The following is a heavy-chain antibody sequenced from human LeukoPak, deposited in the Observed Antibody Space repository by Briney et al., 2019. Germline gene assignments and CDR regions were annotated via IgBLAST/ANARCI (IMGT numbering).Heavy chain of an antibody. V-gene: IGHV3-48*01. Sequence: GGSLRLSCAASGFTFSSYSMNWVRQAPGKGLEWVSYISSSSSTIYYADSVKGRFTISRDNAKNSLYLQMNSLRAGDTAVYYCARASGTYSGSYWGQGTLVTASS. J-gene: IGHJ4*02. CDR2: ISSSSSTI. D-gene: IGHD1-26*01. CDR3: ARASGTYSGSY. CDR1: GFTFSSYS.